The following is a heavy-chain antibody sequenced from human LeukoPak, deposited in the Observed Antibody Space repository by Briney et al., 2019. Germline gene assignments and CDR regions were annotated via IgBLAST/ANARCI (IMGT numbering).Heavy chain of an antibody. CDR2: INQGENEK. Sequence: GGSLRLSCTASGFMFSSLWMSWVRQASGKGLEWVANINQGENEKYYVDSVRGRCTISRDNVKNSVFLQLNSLRAEDTALYYCARELDGRAFDIWGQGTVVTVSS. CDR3: ARELDGRAFDI. J-gene: IGHJ3*02. D-gene: IGHD5-24*01. CDR1: GFMFSSLW. V-gene: IGHV3-7*01.